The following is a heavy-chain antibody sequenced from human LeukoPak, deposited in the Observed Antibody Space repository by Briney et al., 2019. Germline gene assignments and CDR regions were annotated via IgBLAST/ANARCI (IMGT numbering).Heavy chain of an antibody. Sequence: GASVKVSCKTSGYTFTGYYMHWVRQAPGQGLEWMGWINPNSGGTNYAQKFQGRVTMTRDTSISTAYMELSRLRSDDTAVYYCARPTIYSSGWYNWGQGTLVTVSS. J-gene: IGHJ4*02. V-gene: IGHV1-2*02. D-gene: IGHD6-19*01. CDR2: INPNSGGT. CDR3: ARPTIYSSGWYN. CDR1: GYTFTGYY.